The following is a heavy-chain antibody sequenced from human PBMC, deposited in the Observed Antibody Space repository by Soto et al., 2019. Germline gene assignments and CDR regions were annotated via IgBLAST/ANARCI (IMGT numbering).Heavy chain of an antibody. J-gene: IGHJ4*02. Sequence: SETLSLTCTVSGASINSGGYYWNWVRLLPGRGLEWIGYIYFTGNTYYNPSLESRVTISLDTPQNQFSLELNSVSAADTAVYYCAKDRPYVSGWYDYWGQGTLVTVSS. CDR3: AKDRPYVSGWYDY. CDR2: IYFTGNT. D-gene: IGHD6-19*01. V-gene: IGHV4-31*03. CDR1: GASINSGGYY.